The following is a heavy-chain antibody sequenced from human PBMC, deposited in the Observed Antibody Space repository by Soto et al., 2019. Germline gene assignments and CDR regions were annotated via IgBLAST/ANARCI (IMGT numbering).Heavy chain of an antibody. D-gene: IGHD6-6*01. V-gene: IGHV3-9*01. J-gene: IGHJ6*03. CDR3: AKAYQVGSSSFYSYKDV. CDR2: ISWNSGSI. CDR1: GFTFDDYA. Sequence: EVQLVESGGGLVQPGRSLRLSCAASGFTFDDYAMHWVRQAPGKGLEWVSGISWNSGSIGYADSVKGRFTISRDNAKNSLYLQMNSLRADDTALYYCAKAYQVGSSSFYSYKDVWGKGTTVTVSS.